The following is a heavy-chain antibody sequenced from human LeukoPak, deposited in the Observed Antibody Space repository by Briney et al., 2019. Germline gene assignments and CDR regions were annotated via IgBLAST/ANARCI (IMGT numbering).Heavy chain of an antibody. CDR3: AREVAPLYFQYGMDV. D-gene: IGHD2-21*01. CDR1: GFTFSHYG. J-gene: IGHJ6*01. Sequence: PGTSLRLSCAASGFTFSHYGMHWVRQAPGKGLEWVAVTWYDGRNNYYAASVKGRFTISRDDSKTKVYLLMNSLRAEDTAVYYCAREVAPLYFQYGMDVWGEGTT. CDR2: TWYDGRNN. V-gene: IGHV3-33*01.